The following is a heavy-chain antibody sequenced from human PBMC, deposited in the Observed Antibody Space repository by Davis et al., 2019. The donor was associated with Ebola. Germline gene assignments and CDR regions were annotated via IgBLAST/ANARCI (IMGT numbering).Heavy chain of an antibody. V-gene: IGHV3-7*03. CDR3: ARDPTARWELSDCYFDL. Sequence: GGSLRLSCAASGFTFSTYWMAWVRQSPGKGLEWVANIRQDGGEKYYVDSVKGRFTISRDNAKNSLFLQMNSLRAEDTAVYYCARDPTARWELSDCYFDLWGRGTLITVSS. CDR2: IRQDGGEK. D-gene: IGHD1-26*01. CDR1: GFTFSTYW. J-gene: IGHJ2*01.